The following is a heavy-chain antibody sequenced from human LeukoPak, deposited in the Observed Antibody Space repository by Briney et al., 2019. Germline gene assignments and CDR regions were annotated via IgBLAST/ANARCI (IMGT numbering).Heavy chain of an antibody. Sequence: SETLSLTCTVSGYSVNTGYFWGWVRQPPGKGLEWIGSAYHSGSTYYSPSLKSRATISLDRSENQFSPKLRSVTAADTAVYYCARITFDFYDSSGYRLEAFDLWGQGTMVTVSS. V-gene: IGHV4-38-2*02. CDR1: GYSVNTGYF. CDR3: ARITFDFYDSSGYRLEAFDL. D-gene: IGHD3-22*01. J-gene: IGHJ3*01. CDR2: AYHSGST.